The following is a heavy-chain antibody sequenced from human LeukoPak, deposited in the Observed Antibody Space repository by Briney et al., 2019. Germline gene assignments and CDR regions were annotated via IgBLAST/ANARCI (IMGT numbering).Heavy chain of an antibody. V-gene: IGHV3-21*01. D-gene: IGHD3-10*01. J-gene: IGHJ4*02. Sequence: GGSLRLSCAASGFTFYTYSMNWVRQAPGKGLEWVSSISSSGTYTYYADSVKGRFTISRDNAKNSLYLQMNSLRAEDTAVYYCARDKGMVRGVYDYWGQGTLVTVSS. CDR2: ISSSGTYT. CDR3: ARDKGMVRGVYDY. CDR1: GFTFYTYS.